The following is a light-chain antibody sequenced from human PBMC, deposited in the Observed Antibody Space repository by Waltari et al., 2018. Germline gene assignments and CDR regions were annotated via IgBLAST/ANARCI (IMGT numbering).Light chain of an antibody. Sequence: QSVLTPPPSVSGAPGQRVTISCTGSGSNIGAGHDVPWYQQLPRAAPKLLIYGSTSRPLGVPDRFFGSTSGTSAFLAITGLQAEDEADYYCQSYDTTLSVVFGGGTKLTVL. CDR2: GST. V-gene: IGLV1-40*01. J-gene: IGLJ3*02. CDR3: QSYDTTLSVV. CDR1: GSNIGAGHD.